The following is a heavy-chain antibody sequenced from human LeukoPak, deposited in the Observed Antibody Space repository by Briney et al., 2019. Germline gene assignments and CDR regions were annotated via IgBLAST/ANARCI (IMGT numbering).Heavy chain of an antibody. J-gene: IGHJ3*02. CDR2: INPNSGGT. D-gene: IGHD5-18*01. CDR1: GGTFSSYA. Sequence: GASVKVSCKASGGTFSSYAISWVRQAPGQGLEWMGRINPNSGGTTYAQKFQGRVTMTRDTSINTAYMELSRLRSDDTAVYYCARGYSYGYGYAFDIWGQGTMVTVSS. V-gene: IGHV1-2*06. CDR3: ARGYSYGYGYAFDI.